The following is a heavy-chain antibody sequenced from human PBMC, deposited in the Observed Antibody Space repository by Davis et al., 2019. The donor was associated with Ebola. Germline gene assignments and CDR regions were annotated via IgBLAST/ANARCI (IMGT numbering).Heavy chain of an antibody. D-gene: IGHD1-26*01. CDR1: GYTFTNYY. CDR3: ARTSIVGSTTTASDI. J-gene: IGHJ3*02. V-gene: IGHV1-46*01. Sequence: ASVKVSCKASGYTFTNYYMHWVRQAPGQGLEWMGMINPNDGRTIYAQKFQGRVTVTRDTSTGTAYMELRSLRSDDTAVYFCARTSIVGSTTTASDIWGQGTNVTVSS. CDR2: INPNDGRT.